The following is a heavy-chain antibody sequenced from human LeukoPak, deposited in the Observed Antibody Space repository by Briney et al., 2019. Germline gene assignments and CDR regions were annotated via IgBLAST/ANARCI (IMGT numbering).Heavy chain of an antibody. J-gene: IGHJ5*02. CDR2: IYYSGST. CDR1: GGSISSSSYY. CDR3: AREVHP. V-gene: IGHV4-31*03. Sequence: PSETLSLTCTVSGGSISSSSYYWGWIRQHPGKGLEWIGYIYYSGSTYCNPSLKSRVTISVDTSKNQFSLKLSSVTAADTAVYYCAREVHPWGQGTLVTVSS.